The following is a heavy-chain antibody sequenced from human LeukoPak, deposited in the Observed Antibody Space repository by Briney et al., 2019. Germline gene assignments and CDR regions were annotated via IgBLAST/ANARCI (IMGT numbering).Heavy chain of an antibody. V-gene: IGHV3-11*04. Sequence: GGSLRLSCAASGFTFSDYYMSWIRQAPGKGLEWVSYISSSGSTIYYADSVKGRFTISRDNSKNTLYLQMNSLRAEDTAVYYCAITLDWIWPPDYWGQGTLVTVSS. CDR2: ISSSGSTI. D-gene: IGHD3-3*01. CDR3: AITLDWIWPPDY. J-gene: IGHJ4*02. CDR1: GFTFSDYY.